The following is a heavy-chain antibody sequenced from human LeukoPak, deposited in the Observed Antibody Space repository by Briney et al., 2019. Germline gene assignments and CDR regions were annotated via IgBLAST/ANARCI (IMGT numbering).Heavy chain of an antibody. Sequence: SETLSLTCTVSGGSISSYYWSWIRQPPGKGLEWIGYIYYSGSTNYNPSLKSRVTISVDTSKNQFSLKLSSVTAADTAVYYCARHRNPSDYDLWSGYFIDYWGQGTLVTVSS. V-gene: IGHV4-59*08. CDR1: GGSISSYY. CDR3: ARHRNPSDYDLWSGYFIDY. J-gene: IGHJ4*02. D-gene: IGHD3-3*01. CDR2: IYYSGST.